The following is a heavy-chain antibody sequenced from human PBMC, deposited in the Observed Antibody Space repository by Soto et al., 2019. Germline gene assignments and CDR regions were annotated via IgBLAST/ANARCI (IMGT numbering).Heavy chain of an antibody. J-gene: IGHJ6*02. CDR2: INPNSGGT. CDR1: GYTFTGYY. D-gene: IGHD6-13*01. CDR3: ARSLAAAGRYGMDV. V-gene: IGHV1-2*04. Sequence: EASVKVSCKASGYTFTGYYMHWVRQAPGQGLEWMGCINPNSGGTNYAQKFQGWVTMTRDTSISTAYMELSRLRSDDTAVYYCARSLAAAGRYGMDVWGQGTTVTVSS.